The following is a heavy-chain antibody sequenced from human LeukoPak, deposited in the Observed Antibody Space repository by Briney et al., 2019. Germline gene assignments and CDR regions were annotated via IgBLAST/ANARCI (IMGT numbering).Heavy chain of an antibody. Sequence: SETLSLTCAVYGGSFSGYYWSWIRQPPGKGLEWIGEIDHSGRTNSNASLKSRVTLSVDMSKNQFSLRQSSVTAADTAVYYCARKSVVTAGRKPYDFWDQGTLVTVSP. CDR3: ARKSVVTAGRKPYDF. J-gene: IGHJ4*02. D-gene: IGHD2-2*01. CDR2: IDHSGRT. V-gene: IGHV4-34*01. CDR1: GGSFSGYY.